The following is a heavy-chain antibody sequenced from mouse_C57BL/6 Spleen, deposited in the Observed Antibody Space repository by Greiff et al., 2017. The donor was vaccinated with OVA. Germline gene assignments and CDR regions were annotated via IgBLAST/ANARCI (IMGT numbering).Heavy chain of an antibody. CDR3: ARRGTGRTGFDY. D-gene: IGHD4-1*01. CDR1: GYTFTSYW. Sequence: QVQLQQPGAELVKPGASVKLSCKASGYTFTSYWMQWVKQRPGQGLEWIGEIDPSDSYTNYNQKFKGKATLTVDTSSSTAYMQLSSLTSEDSAVYYCARRGTGRTGFDYWGQGTTLTVSS. J-gene: IGHJ2*01. CDR2: IDPSDSYT. V-gene: IGHV1-50*01.